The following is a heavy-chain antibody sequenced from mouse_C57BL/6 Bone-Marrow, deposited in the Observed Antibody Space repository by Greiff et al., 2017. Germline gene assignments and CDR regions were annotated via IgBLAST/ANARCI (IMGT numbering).Heavy chain of an antibody. CDR3: AREDYGSSYLYYFDY. V-gene: IGHV5-4*01. CDR2: ISDGGSYT. Sequence: EVMLVESGGGLVKPGGSLKLSCAASGFTFSSYAMSWVRQTPEKRLEWVATISDGGSYTYYPDNVKGRFTISRDNAKNNLYLQMSHLKSEDTAMYYCAREDYGSSYLYYFDYWGQGTTLTVAS. D-gene: IGHD1-1*01. CDR1: GFTFSSYA. J-gene: IGHJ2*01.